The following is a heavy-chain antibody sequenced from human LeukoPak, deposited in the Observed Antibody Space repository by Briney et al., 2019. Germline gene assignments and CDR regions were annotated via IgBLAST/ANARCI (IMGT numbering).Heavy chain of an antibody. J-gene: IGHJ4*02. V-gene: IGHV2-5*02. D-gene: IGHD3-10*01. Sequence: SGPTLVKPTQTLTLTCAVSGFSLRTTSVGVCVGWIREPPGKALEWLALIYWDDDKDYSPSLRSRLTITKDSSKHQVVLTMTNMDPVDTATYYCAHAYHYANIEYFDYWGQGTPVTVSS. CDR3: AHAYHYANIEYFDY. CDR1: GFSLRTTSVG. CDR2: IYWDDDK.